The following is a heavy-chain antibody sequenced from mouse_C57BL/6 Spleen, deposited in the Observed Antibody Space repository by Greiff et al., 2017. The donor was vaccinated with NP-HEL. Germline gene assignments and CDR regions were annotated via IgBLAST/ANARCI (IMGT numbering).Heavy chain of an antibody. CDR3: ARNGNSNVDFDY. V-gene: IGHV1-69*01. J-gene: IGHJ2*01. D-gene: IGHD2-1*01. CDR2: LDPSDSYT. Sequence: VQLQQPGAELVMPGASVKLSCKASGYTFTSYWMHWVKQRPGQGLEWIGELDPSDSYTNYNQKFKGKSTLTVDKSSSTAYMQLSSLTSEDSAVYYCARNGNSNVDFDYWGQGTTLTVSS. CDR1: GYTFTSYW.